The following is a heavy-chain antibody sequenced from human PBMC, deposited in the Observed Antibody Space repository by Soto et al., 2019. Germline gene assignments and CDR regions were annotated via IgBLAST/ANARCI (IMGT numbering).Heavy chain of an antibody. CDR2: IYSVGST. CDR1: GFSVSSNY. J-gene: IGHJ4*02. D-gene: IGHD1-26*01. CDR3: ARLEVGWELGVGPLDF. V-gene: IGHV3-53*01. Sequence: PGGSLRLSCAASGFSVSSNYMSWVRQAPGKRLEWVSLIYSVGSTYYADSVKGRFTISRDNSKNTLYLQMNSLRAEDTAVYYCARLEVGWELGVGPLDFWGQGTLVTVSS.